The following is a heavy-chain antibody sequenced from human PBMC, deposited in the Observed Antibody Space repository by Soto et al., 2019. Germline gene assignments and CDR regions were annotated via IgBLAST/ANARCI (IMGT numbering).Heavy chain of an antibody. CDR2: VFYSGTT. CDR3: ARTTTYYDYIWGSYRPKDFDF. Sequence: QVLQQESGPGLVKPSQTLSLTCTVSCNSFSSGGYYWSWIRQHPGKGLEWIGYVFYSGTTYYSPSLKSRVSISEDTSKNQFSLSLSSVTAADTAVYYCARTTTYYDYIWGSYRPKDFDFWGQGTLVTVSS. J-gene: IGHJ4*02. V-gene: IGHV4-31*03. D-gene: IGHD3-16*02. CDR1: CNSFSSGGYY.